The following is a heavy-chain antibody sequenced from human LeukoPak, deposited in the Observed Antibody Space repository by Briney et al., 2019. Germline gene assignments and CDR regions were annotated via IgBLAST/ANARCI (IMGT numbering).Heavy chain of an antibody. CDR1: GFTFSSYW. V-gene: IGHV3-74*01. J-gene: IGHJ3*02. CDR2: INSDGSSS. D-gene: IGHD4-17*01. CDR3: ARGDYGENGGAVDI. Sequence: GGSLRLSCAVSGFTFSSYWMYWVRQAPGKGLVWVSGINSDGSSSGYADSVEGRFTISSDNAKNTLYLQMNSLRAEDTAVYYCARGDYGENGGAVDIWVQGPMVTVAS.